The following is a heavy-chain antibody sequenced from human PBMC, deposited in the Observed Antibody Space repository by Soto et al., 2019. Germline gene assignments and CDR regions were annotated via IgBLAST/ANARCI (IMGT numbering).Heavy chain of an antibody. Sequence: PGGSLRLSCAASGYTFSSYAMHWVRQAPGKGLEWVAVISYDGSNKYYADSVKGRFTISRDNSKNTLYLQMNSLRAEDTAVYYCARAYCGGDCYSYYFDYWGQGTLVTVSS. V-gene: IGHV3-30-3*01. D-gene: IGHD2-21*02. CDR2: ISYDGSNK. CDR1: GYTFSSYA. CDR3: ARAYCGGDCYSYYFDY. J-gene: IGHJ4*02.